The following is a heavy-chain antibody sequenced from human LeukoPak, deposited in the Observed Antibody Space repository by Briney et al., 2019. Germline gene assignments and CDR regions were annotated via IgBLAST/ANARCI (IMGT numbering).Heavy chain of an antibody. CDR2: ISYDGSNK. CDR3: AKDPSIAAAGTGGYYYYYGMDV. CDR1: GFTLSSFG. D-gene: IGHD6-13*01. Sequence: PGGSLRLSCAASGFTLSSFGMHWVRQAPGKGLEWVAVISYDGSNKYYADPVKGRRTITRDNSKNTMYLQMNSLRAEAPAVYYCAKDPSIAAAGTGGYYYYYGMDVWGQGTTVTVSS. J-gene: IGHJ6*02. V-gene: IGHV3-30*18.